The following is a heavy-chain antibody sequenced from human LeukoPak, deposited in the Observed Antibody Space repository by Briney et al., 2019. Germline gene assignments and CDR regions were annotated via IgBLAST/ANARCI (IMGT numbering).Heavy chain of an antibody. CDR2: ISGSGGST. CDR3: AKEERGYSYGYLEPFDY. CDR1: GLTFSSYA. V-gene: IGHV3-23*01. Sequence: GRSLRLSCAASGLTFSSYAMSWVRQAPGKGLEWVSAISGSGGSTYYADSVKGRFTISRDNSKNTLYLQMNSLRAEDTAVYYCAKEERGYSYGYLEPFDYWGQGTLVTVSS. D-gene: IGHD5-18*01. J-gene: IGHJ4*02.